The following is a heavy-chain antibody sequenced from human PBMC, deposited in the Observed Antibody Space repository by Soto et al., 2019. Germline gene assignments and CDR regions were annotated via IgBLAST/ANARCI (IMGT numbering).Heavy chain of an antibody. J-gene: IGHJ4*02. CDR1: GGSISSSSYY. CDR2: IYYSGST. D-gene: IGHD6-6*01. V-gene: IGHV4-39*01. Sequence: PSETLSLTCTVSGGSISSSSYYWGWIRQPPGKGLEWIGSIYYSGSTYYSPSLKSRVTISVDTSKNQFSLKLSSVTAADTAVYYCARLRYSSSSSPYWGQGTLVTAPQ. CDR3: ARLRYSSSSSPY.